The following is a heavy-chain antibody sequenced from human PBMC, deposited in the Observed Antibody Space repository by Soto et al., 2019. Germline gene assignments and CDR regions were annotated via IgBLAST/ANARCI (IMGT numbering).Heavy chain of an antibody. CDR2: ISSSGDRI. CDR1: GFRFSDHS. J-gene: IGHJ4*02. Sequence: GGSLRLSCVGSGFRFSDHSMHWVRRAPGTGLQWLSYISSSGDRIHYADSVRGRFTVSRDNAKNSLFLRMNSLRDDDTAMYYCARLPKGSLVTGWGQGTQVTVSS. V-gene: IGHV3-48*02. CDR3: ARLPKGSLVTG. D-gene: IGHD2-21*02.